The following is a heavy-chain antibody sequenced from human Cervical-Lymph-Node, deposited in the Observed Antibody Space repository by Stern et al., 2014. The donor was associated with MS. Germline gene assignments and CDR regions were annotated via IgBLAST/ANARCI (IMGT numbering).Heavy chain of an antibody. Sequence: EVQLEESGPEVKRPGESLKISCQGSGYSFTSSWIGWVRQMPGKGLEWMGIIYPGDSDTRYNPSFQGQVTISADKSVSTAYLQWSSLKASDTAMYYCATSTGYFLLEYYFDYWGQGTLVTVSS. CDR2: IYPGDSDT. J-gene: IGHJ4*02. D-gene: IGHD2-8*02. CDR1: GYSFTSSW. CDR3: ATSTGYFLLEYYFDY. V-gene: IGHV5-51*01.